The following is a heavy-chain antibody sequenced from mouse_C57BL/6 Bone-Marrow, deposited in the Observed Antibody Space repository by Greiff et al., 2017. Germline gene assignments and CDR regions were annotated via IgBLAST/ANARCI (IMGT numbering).Heavy chain of an antibody. V-gene: IGHV7-3*01. D-gene: IGHD1-1*01. CDR1: GFTFTDYY. CDR2: IRNKANGYTT. Sequence: EVKLMASGGGLVQPGGSLSLSCAASGFTFTDYYMSWVRQPPGKALEWLGFIRNKANGYTTEYSASVKGRFTISRDNSQSILYLQMNALRAEDSATYYCARLLRLDYWGQGTTLTVSS. J-gene: IGHJ2*01. CDR3: ARLLRLDY.